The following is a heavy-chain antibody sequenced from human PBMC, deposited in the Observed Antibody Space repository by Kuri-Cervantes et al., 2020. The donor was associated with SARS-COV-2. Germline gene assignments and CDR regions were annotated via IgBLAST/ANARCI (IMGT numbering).Heavy chain of an antibody. CDR1: GFSFSDYY. Sequence: GGSLRLSCAASGFSFSDYYMSWVRQAPGKGLEWVSYSSSSGSTIYYADSVKGRFTISRDNAKNSLYLQMNSLRAEDTAVYYCATGVNHGGLTIFGVVIPPFDYWGQGTLVTVSS. CDR3: ATGVNHGGLTIFGVVIPPFDY. CDR2: SSSSGSTI. V-gene: IGHV3-11*04. D-gene: IGHD3-3*01. J-gene: IGHJ4*02.